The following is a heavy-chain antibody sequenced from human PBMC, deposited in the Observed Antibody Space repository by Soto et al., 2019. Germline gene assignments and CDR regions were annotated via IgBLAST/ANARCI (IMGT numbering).Heavy chain of an antibody. Sequence: QVQLVQSGAEVKKPGSSVKVSCKASGGTFSSYTISWVRQAPGQGLEWMGRIIPILGIANYAQKFQGRVTITADKSTSTAYMELSSLRSEDTAVYYCASSERTKDFDYWGQGTLVTVSS. CDR2: IIPILGIA. J-gene: IGHJ4*02. D-gene: IGHD1-26*01. CDR1: GGTFSSYT. V-gene: IGHV1-69*02. CDR3: ASSERTKDFDY.